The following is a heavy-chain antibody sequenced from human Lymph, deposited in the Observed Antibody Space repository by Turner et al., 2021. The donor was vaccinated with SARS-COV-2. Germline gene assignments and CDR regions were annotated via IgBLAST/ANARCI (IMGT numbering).Heavy chain of an antibody. V-gene: IGHV4-59*01. CDR2: IYYRGST. CDR1: GGSMNSNY. CDR3: ARETVNNWVDP. D-gene: IGHD2-21*02. Sequence: QVQLQESGPRLGKPLETLSLTCTVPGGSMNSNYWSWIRQPPGKRLEWIGDIYYRGSTNYNPAIKSRVTMSVETCKNQVSLTLTSVTAADTAIYYCARETVNNWVDPWGQGILVTVSS. J-gene: IGHJ5*02.